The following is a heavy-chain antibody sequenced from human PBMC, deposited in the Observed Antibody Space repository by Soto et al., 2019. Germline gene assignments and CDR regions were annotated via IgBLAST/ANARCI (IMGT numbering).Heavy chain of an antibody. CDR1: GGSFSGYY. J-gene: IGHJ6*02. CDR2: INHSGST. Sequence: SETLSLTCAVYGGSFSGYYWSWIRQPPGKGLEWIGEINHSGSTNYNPSLKSRVTISVDTSKNQFSLKLSSVTAADTAVYYCARAGYSSSWYPGYGMDVWGQGTTVTVS. D-gene: IGHD6-13*01. CDR3: ARAGYSSSWYPGYGMDV. V-gene: IGHV4-34*01.